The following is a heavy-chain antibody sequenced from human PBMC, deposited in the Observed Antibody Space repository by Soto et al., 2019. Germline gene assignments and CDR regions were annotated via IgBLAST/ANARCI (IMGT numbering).Heavy chain of an antibody. D-gene: IGHD3-10*01. CDR1: GFTFSSYA. CDR3: ARDLLLWFGELKNYYYYGMDV. CDR2: ISYDGSNK. V-gene: IGHV3-30-3*01. Sequence: QVQLVESGGGVVQPGRSLRLSCAASGFTFSSYAMHWVRQAPGKGLEWVAVISYDGSNKYYADSVKGRFTISRDNSKNTLYLQMNSLRAEDTAVYYCARDLLLWFGELKNYYYYGMDVWGQGTTVTVSS. J-gene: IGHJ6*02.